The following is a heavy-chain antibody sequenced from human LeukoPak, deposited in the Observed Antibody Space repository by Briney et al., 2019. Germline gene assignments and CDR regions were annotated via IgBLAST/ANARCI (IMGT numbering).Heavy chain of an antibody. V-gene: IGHV4-34*01. J-gene: IGHJ4*02. CDR1: GGSFSGYY. CDR3: AYSGYNYGVAY. D-gene: IGHD5-18*01. Sequence: PSETLSLTCAVYGGSFSGYYWSWIRQPPGKGLEWIGEINHSGSTHYNPSLKSRVTISIDTSKNQFSMKLTSVTAADTAVYYCAYSGYNYGVAYWGQGTLVTVSS. CDR2: INHSGST.